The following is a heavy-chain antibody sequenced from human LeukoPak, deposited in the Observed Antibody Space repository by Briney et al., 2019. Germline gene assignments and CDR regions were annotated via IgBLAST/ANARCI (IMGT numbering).Heavy chain of an antibody. D-gene: IGHD1-20*01. CDR2: IKSKADGETI. J-gene: IGHJ4*02. V-gene: IGHV3-15*01. Sequence: GGSLRLSCAASGFTFSDYYMSWIRQAPGKGLEWVGRIKSKADGETIDYAAPVKGRFTFSRDDSKNMLYLQMNSLKSEDTAVYYCSTLTSRGLSDSWGQGTLVTVSS. CDR1: GFTFSDYY. CDR3: STLTSRGLSDS.